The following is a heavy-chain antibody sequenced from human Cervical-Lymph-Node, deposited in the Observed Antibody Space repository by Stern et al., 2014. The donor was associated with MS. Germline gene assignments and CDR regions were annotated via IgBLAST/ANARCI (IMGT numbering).Heavy chain of an antibody. CDR2: ISGSDGST. J-gene: IGHJ4*02. Sequence: VQLLESGGTLVQPGGSLRLSCAASGFTFSSYAMSWVRQAPGTGLEWVSVISGSDGSTFYAYSVKGRFTISRDNSKNTLFLQMNSLRAEDTAVYYCAKVYGSGPFDYWGQGTLVTVSS. CDR3: AKVYGSGPFDY. V-gene: IGHV3-23*01. D-gene: IGHD6-19*01. CDR1: GFTFSSYA.